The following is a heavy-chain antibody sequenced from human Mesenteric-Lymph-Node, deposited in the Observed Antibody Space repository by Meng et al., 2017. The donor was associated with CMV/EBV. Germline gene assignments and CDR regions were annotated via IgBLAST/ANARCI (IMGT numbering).Heavy chain of an antibody. V-gene: IGHV3-23*01. CDR2: ISGSGGST. CDR1: GFTFSSYA. J-gene: IGHJ4*02. D-gene: IGHD3-3*01. Sequence: GGSLRLSCAASGFTFSSYAMSWVRQAPGKGLEWVSAISGSGGSTYYADSVKGRFTISRDNSKNTLYLQMNSLRAEDTAVYYCTTETTERFLEWLFSFDYWGQGTLVTVSS. CDR3: TTETTERFLEWLFSFDY.